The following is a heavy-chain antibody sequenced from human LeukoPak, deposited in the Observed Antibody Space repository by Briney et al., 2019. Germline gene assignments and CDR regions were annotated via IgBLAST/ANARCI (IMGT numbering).Heavy chain of an antibody. CDR3: AKHSGYSYGPPYYFDY. CDR1: GFTFSSYA. Sequence: QAGGSLRLSCAASGFTFSSYAMSWVRQAPGRGLEWVSGISGGGVSTYNADSVKGRFTISRDNSKNTLYLQMNSLRAEDTAVYYCAKHSGYSYGPPYYFDYWGQGTLVTVSS. J-gene: IGHJ4*02. D-gene: IGHD5-18*01. CDR2: ISGGGVST. V-gene: IGHV3-23*01.